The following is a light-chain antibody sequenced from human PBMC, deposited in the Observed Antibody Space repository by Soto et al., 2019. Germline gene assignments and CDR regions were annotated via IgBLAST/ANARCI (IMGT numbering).Light chain of an antibody. CDR2: SAS. CDR3: QQTFKTPHT. Sequence: DIQMTQSPTSLSASVGDSVTISCRASQTISSYLNWYQQQPGKAPKLLIYSASTSQTGVPSRFSGSGFGTDYTLTISSLQPADFATYYCQQTFKTPHTFGQGTKLDIK. CDR1: QTISSY. J-gene: IGKJ2*01. V-gene: IGKV1-39*01.